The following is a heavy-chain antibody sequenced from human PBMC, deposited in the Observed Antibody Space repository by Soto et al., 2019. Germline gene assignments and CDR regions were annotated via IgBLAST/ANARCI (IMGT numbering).Heavy chain of an antibody. D-gene: IGHD3-16*01. CDR2: IKSKTDGGTI. J-gene: IGHJ5*02. Sequence: EVQLVESGGGVVKPGESLRVSCAASGFTFSNAWMSWVRQAPGKGLEWLGRIKSKTDGGTIDYAAPVKDRFTISRDDSKSMLYLQMNSLKTEDTAVYYCLPGGNWLDPWGQGTLVTVSS. CDR3: LPGGNWLDP. CDR1: GFTFSNAW. V-gene: IGHV3-15*01.